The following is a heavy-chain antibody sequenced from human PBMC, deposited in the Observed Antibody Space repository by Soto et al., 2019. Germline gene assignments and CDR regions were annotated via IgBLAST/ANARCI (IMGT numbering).Heavy chain of an antibody. CDR2: ISGSGGST. V-gene: IGHV3-23*01. CDR1: GFTFSSYA. D-gene: IGHD3-3*01. J-gene: IGHJ5*02. Sequence: GGSLRLSCAASGFTFSSYAMSWVRQAPGKGLEWVSGISGSGGSTYYADSVKGRFTISRDNSKNTLYVQMNSLRADDTAVYYCAKVAHYDFGSGYYKNWFDPWGQGTLVTVSS. CDR3: AKVAHYDFGSGYYKNWFDP.